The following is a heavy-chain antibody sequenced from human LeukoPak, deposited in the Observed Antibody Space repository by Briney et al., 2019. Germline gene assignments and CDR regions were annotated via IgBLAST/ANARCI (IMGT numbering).Heavy chain of an antibody. CDR2: IYYSGTT. D-gene: IGHD2/OR15-2a*01. Sequence: KPSETLSLTCSVSGASISGYYWTWIRQPPGRELEWIGYIYYSGTTNCNPSLKSRVTISVDTSKNQFSLKLSSVTAADTAVYYCARESMGPYYYMDVWGKGTTVTVSS. CDR1: GASISGYY. J-gene: IGHJ6*03. CDR3: ARESMGPYYYMDV. V-gene: IGHV4-59*01.